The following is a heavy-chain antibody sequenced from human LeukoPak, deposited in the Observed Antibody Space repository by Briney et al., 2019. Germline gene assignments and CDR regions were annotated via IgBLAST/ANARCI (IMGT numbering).Heavy chain of an antibody. D-gene: IGHD3-10*01. Sequence: AASVKVSCKASGYTFTSYYMHWVRQAPGQGLEWMGIINPSGGSTSYAQKFQGRVTMTRDTSTSTVYMELSSLTSQDTAVYYCAKMTTGKFEYWGQGTLVTVSS. V-gene: IGHV1-46*01. J-gene: IGHJ4*02. CDR2: INPSGGST. CDR3: AKMTTGKFEY. CDR1: GYTFTSYY.